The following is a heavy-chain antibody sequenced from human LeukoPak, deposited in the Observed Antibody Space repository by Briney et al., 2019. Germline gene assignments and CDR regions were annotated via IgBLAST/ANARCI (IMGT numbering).Heavy chain of an antibody. CDR3: ARARYVYILTGYCPSPYFDY. J-gene: IGHJ4*02. Sequence: SETLSLTCAAAGGSISSYYRSWIRQPPGKGLEWICHIYYGGSTNYNPSLTRRVTISVDTSKNQFSLKLSYVTVADTGVYYCARARYVYILTGYCPSPYFDYWGQGTLVTVSS. D-gene: IGHD3-9*01. CDR2: IYYGGST. CDR1: GGSISSYY. V-gene: IGHV4-59*01.